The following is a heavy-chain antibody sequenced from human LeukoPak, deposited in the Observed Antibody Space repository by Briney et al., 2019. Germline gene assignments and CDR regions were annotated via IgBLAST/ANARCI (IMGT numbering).Heavy chain of an antibody. CDR3: ATRSLPGYYYGMDV. D-gene: IGHD2-15*01. Sequence: GGSLRLSCAASGFIVSSNYMSWVRQAPGRGLEWVSFIYSGGGTYYADSVKGRFTISRDNSKNTLYLQMNSLRAEDTAVYYCATRSLPGYYYGMDVWGQGTTVTVSS. V-gene: IGHV3-53*01. J-gene: IGHJ6*02. CDR1: GFIVSSNY. CDR2: IYSGGGT.